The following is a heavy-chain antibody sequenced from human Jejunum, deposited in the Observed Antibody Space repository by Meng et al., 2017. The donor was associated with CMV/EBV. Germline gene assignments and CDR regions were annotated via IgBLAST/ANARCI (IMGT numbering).Heavy chain of an antibody. V-gene: IGHV1-69*05. D-gene: IGHD4-17*01. CDR3: ATAPRGDYEPYYYYGLDV. CDR2: IIPIFRTT. CDR1: YNSYA. Sequence: YNSYAISWVRQAPGQGLEWMGGIIPIFRTTNYAQRFQGRATITTGESTSTVYMELSSLTSDDTAVYYCATAPRGDYEPYYYYGLDVWGPGTTVTVSS. J-gene: IGHJ6*02.